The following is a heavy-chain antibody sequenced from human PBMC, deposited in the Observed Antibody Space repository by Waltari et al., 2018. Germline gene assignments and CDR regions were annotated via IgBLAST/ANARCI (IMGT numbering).Heavy chain of an antibody. CDR1: GFTFGAHA. D-gene: IGHD3-16*01. J-gene: IGHJ6*02. Sequence: EVQLVESGGGLVQPGRSLRLHCTTSGFTFGAHALSWFRQAPGKGLEWVGFIRSKIYGGTADYAASVKGRFTVSRDDSKSIAYLQMDSLKTEDTAVYYCSRVSASGDGMDVWGQGTTVTVSS. CDR2: IRSKIYGGTA. CDR3: SRVSASGDGMDV. V-gene: IGHV3-49*03.